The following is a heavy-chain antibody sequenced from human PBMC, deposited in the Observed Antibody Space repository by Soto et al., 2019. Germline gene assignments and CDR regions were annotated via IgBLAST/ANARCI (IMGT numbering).Heavy chain of an antibody. CDR1: GFTFRSYG. Sequence: TGGSLRLSCAASGFTFRSYGMHWVRQAPGKGLEWLAVISNDGTNKYLADSVKGRLTLSRDNSRNTLSLEINNLRPEDTAVYYCGKDTLDCSGGDFPLYYYYGMDVWGQGTTVTVSS. V-gene: IGHV3-30*18. J-gene: IGHJ6*02. CDR2: ISNDGTNK. CDR3: GKDTLDCSGGDFPLYYYYGMDV. D-gene: IGHD2-15*01.